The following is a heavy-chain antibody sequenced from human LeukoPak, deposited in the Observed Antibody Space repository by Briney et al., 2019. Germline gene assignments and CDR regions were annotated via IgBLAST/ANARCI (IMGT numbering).Heavy chain of an antibody. CDR1: GFTFSCYG. CDR2: IWYDGSNK. CDR3: ARDRTMIGREYFQH. V-gene: IGHV3-33*01. D-gene: IGHD3-22*01. J-gene: IGHJ1*01. Sequence: GGSLRLSCAASGFTFSCYGMHWVRQAPGKGLEWVAVIWYDGSNKYYADSVRGRFTISRDNSKNTLYLQMNSLRAEDTAVYYCARDRTMIGREYFQHWGQGTLVTVSS.